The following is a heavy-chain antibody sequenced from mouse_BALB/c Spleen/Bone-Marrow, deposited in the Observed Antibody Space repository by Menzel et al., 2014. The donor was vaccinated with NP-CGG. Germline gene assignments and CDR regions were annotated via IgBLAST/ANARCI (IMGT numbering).Heavy chain of an antibody. Sequence: QVQLKQSGAELVKPGASVKLSCKASGYTFTSYYMYWVKQRPGQGLEWIGEINPSNGGTNINEKFKSKATLTVDKSSSTAYMQLSSLTSEDSAVYYCTRRSLYGTPDYWGQGTTLTVSS. D-gene: IGHD2-10*02. CDR2: INPSNGGT. CDR1: GYTFTSYY. CDR3: TRRSLYGTPDY. V-gene: IGHV1S81*02. J-gene: IGHJ2*01.